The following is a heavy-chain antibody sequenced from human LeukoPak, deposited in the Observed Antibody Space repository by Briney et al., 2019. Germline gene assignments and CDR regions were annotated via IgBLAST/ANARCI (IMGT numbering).Heavy chain of an antibody. CDR2: IYHSGST. V-gene: IGHV4-38-2*02. J-gene: IGHJ4*02. Sequence: SETLSLTCTVSGYSISSGYYWGWVRQPPGKGLEWIGSIYHSGSTYYNPSLKSRDTISVDTSKNQFSLKLGSVTAADTAVYYCARAFPYGSGSCPFDYWGQGTLVTVSS. CDR3: ARAFPYGSGSCPFDY. D-gene: IGHD3-10*01. CDR1: GYSISSGYY.